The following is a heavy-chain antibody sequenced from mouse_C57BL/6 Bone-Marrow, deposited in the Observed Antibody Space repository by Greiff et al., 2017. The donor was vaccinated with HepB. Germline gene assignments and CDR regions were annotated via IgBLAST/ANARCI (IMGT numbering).Heavy chain of an antibody. J-gene: IGHJ4*01. CDR3: ARDAYGPYGAMDY. CDR2: SRNKANDYTT. Sequence: EVNVVESGGGLVQSGRSLRLSCATSGFTFSDFYMEWVRQAPGKGLEWIAASRNKANDYTTEYSASVKGRFIVSRDTSQSILYLQMNALRAEDTAIYYCARDAYGPYGAMDYWGQGTSVTVSS. CDR1: GFTFSDFY. V-gene: IGHV7-1*01. D-gene: IGHD1-1*01.